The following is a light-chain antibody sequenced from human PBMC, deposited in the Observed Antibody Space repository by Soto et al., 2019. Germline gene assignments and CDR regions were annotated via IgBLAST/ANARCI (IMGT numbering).Light chain of an antibody. CDR3: SSYTSSNTLAV. Sequence: QSALTQPASVSGSPGQSITISCTGTSSDVGGYDYVSRYQQHPGKAPKLMIYDVSNRPSGVSNRFAGSKSGNTASLTISGLQAEDEADYYCSSYTSSNTLAVFGGGTKVTVL. V-gene: IGLV2-14*01. CDR2: DVS. CDR1: SSDVGGYDY. J-gene: IGLJ3*02.